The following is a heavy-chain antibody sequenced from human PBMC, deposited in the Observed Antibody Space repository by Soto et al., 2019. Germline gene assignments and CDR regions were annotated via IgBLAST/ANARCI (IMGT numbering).Heavy chain of an antibody. J-gene: IGHJ6*02. CDR3: AKMYSSPLRFGMDV. V-gene: IGHV4-30-2*01. CDR1: GGSISSGGYS. CDR2: IYHSGST. D-gene: IGHD6-13*01. Sequence: KASETLSLTCAVSGGSISSGGYSWSWIRQPPGKGLEWIGYIYHSGSTYYNPSLKSRVTISVDTSKNQFSLKLSSVTAADTAVYYCAKMYSSPLRFGMDVWGQGTTVTVSS.